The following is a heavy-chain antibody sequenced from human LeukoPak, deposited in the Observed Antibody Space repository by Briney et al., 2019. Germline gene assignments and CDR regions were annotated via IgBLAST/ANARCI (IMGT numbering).Heavy chain of an antibody. CDR1: GITFSSYG. J-gene: IGHJ4*02. CDR2: ISSSSSTI. V-gene: IGHV3-48*01. D-gene: IGHD3-3*01. Sequence: GRSLRLSCAASGITFSSYGMHWVRQAPGKGLEWVSYISSSSSTIYYADSVKGRFTISRDNAKNSLYLQMNSLRAEDTAVYYCARDRSGFDYWGQGTLVTVSS. CDR3: ARDRSGFDY.